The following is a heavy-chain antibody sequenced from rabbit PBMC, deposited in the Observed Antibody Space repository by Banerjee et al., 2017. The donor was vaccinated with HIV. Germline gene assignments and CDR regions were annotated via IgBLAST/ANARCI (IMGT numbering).Heavy chain of an antibody. V-gene: IGHV1S40*01. CDR2: IYTGDGTT. CDR3: AREGGGYYFTL. J-gene: IGHJ4*01. CDR1: GIDFSSGYV. Sequence: QSLEESGGDLVKPGASLTLTCTASGIDFSSGYVMCWVRQAPGKGLEWIACIYTGDGTTYYASWTKGRFTISKTSSTTVTLQMTSLTAADTATYFCAREGGGYYFTLWGPGTLVTVS. D-gene: IGHD1-1*01.